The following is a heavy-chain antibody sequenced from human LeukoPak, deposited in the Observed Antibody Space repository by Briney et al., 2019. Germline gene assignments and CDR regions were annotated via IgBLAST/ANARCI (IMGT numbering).Heavy chain of an antibody. CDR3: ANGPGYSSS. J-gene: IGHJ5*02. V-gene: IGHV3-30*18. Sequence: PGGSLRLSCAASGFTFSSYGMHWVRQAPGKGLEWVAVISYDGSNKYYADSVKGRFTISRDNSKNTLYLQMNSLRAEDTAVYYCANGPGYSSSWGQGTLVTVSS. CDR1: GFTFSSYG. D-gene: IGHD5-18*01. CDR2: ISYDGSNK.